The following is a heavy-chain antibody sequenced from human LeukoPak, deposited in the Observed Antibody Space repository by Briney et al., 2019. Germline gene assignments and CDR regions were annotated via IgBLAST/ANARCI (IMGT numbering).Heavy chain of an antibody. V-gene: IGHV3-48*03. CDR3: ARERGAYGDLYFDY. CDR1: GFTFSSYQ. J-gene: IGHJ4*02. D-gene: IGHD4-17*01. Sequence: GGSLRLSCAASGFTFSSYQMNWARQAPGKGLEWVSYISSSGSNIHHADSVKGRFTISRHNAKNSLYLQMNSKRAEDTAVYYCARERGAYGDLYFDYWGQGTLVTVSS. CDR2: ISSSGSNI.